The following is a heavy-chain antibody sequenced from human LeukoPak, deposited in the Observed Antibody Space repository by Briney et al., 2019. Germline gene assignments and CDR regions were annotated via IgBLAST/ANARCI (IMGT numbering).Heavy chain of an antibody. J-gene: IGHJ4*02. CDR2: IYYSGTT. CDR1: GGSIISDTYY. CDR3: ARDRQQLVRGDYFDY. Sequence: SETLSLTCTVSGGSIISDTYYWGWIRQPPGKGLEWVGTIYYSGTTYYKPSLKSRVTISVDTSKNQFSLKLSSVTAADTAVYYCARDRQQLVRGDYFDYWGQGTLVTVSS. V-gene: IGHV4-39*07. D-gene: IGHD6-13*01.